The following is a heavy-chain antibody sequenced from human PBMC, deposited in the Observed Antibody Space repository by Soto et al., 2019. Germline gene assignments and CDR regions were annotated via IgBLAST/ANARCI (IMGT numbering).Heavy chain of an antibody. CDR2: ISYDGSNK. Sequence: VGSLRLSCAASGFTFSSYGMHWVRQAPGKGLEWVAVISYDGSNKYYADSVKGRFTISRDNSKNTLYLQMNSLRAEDTAVYYCAKDKGYCSSTSCYTMGVWGQGTTVTVSS. V-gene: IGHV3-30*18. CDR1: GFTFSSYG. CDR3: AKDKGYCSSTSCYTMGV. D-gene: IGHD2-2*02. J-gene: IGHJ6*02.